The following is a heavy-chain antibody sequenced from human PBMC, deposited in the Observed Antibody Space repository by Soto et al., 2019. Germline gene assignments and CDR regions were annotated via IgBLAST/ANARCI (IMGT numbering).Heavy chain of an antibody. Sequence: SETLSLTCAVSGGSISSGGYSWSWIRQPPGKGLEWIGYIYHSGSTYYNPSLKSRVTISVDRSKNQFSLKLSSVTAADTAVYYCARGNSHGGYSYGYHDDWGQGTLVTVSS. D-gene: IGHD5-18*01. V-gene: IGHV4-30-2*01. CDR2: IYHSGST. J-gene: IGHJ4*02. CDR1: GGSISSGGYS. CDR3: ARGNSHGGYSYGYHDD.